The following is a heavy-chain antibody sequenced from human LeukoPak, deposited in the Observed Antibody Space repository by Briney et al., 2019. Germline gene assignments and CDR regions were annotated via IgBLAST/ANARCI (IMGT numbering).Heavy chain of an antibody. CDR1: GGSISSSSYY. V-gene: IGHV4-39*01. CDR3: ARHFNSDPGIAAAGTYFDY. CDR2: IYYSGST. J-gene: IGHJ4*02. D-gene: IGHD6-13*01. Sequence: SETLSLTCTVSGGSISSSSYYWGWIRQPPGKGLEWIGSIYYSGSTYYNPSLKSRVTISVDTSKNQFSLKLSSVTAADTAVYYCARHFNSDPGIAAAGTYFDYWGQGTLVTVSS.